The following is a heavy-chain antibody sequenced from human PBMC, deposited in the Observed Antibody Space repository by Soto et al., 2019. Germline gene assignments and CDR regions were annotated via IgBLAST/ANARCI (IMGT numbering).Heavy chain of an antibody. CDR1: GGSISSYY. CDR2: IYYSGST. D-gene: IGHD3-16*01. J-gene: IGHJ4*02. V-gene: IGHV4-59*08. CDR3: ARHTYYFDY. Sequence: SETLSLTCTVSGGSISSYYWSWIRQPPGKGLEWIGYIYYSGSTNYNPSLKSRVTISVDTSRNQFSLKLSSVTAADTAVYYCARHTYYFDYWGQGTLVTVSS.